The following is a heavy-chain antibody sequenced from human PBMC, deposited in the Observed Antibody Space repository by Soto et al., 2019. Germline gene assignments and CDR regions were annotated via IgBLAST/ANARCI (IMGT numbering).Heavy chain of an antibody. CDR1: GGSISSSSYY. V-gene: IGHV4-39*01. J-gene: IGHJ5*02. CDR3: ARHESESSSWYARFSPNWFDP. Sequence: QLQLQESGPGLVKPSETLSLTCTVSGGSISSSSYYWGWIRQPPGKGLEWIGSIYYSGSTYYNPSLKSRVTISVDTSKNQFSLKLSSATAADTAVYYCARHESESSSWYARFSPNWFDPWGQGTLVTVSS. D-gene: IGHD6-13*01. CDR2: IYYSGST.